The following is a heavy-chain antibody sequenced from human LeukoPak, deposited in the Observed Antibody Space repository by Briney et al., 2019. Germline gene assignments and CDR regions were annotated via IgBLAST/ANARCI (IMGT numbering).Heavy chain of an antibody. CDR2: INHSGST. Sequence: ETLSLTCAVYGGSFSGYYWSWIRQPPGKGLEWIGEINHSGSTNYNPSLKSRVTISVDTSKNQFSLKLSSVTAADTAVYYCARGAVWQLVRFYYGMDVWGQGTTVTVSS. J-gene: IGHJ6*02. CDR1: GGSFSGYY. D-gene: IGHD6-13*01. CDR3: ARGAVWQLVRFYYGMDV. V-gene: IGHV4-34*01.